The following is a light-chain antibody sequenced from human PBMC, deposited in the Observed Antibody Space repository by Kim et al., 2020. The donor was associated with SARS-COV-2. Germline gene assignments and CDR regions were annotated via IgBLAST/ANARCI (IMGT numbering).Light chain of an antibody. CDR3: QSYDSSLTGLYV. CDR1: YANSGAGYD. Sequence: VTISGTGSYANSGAGYDVQWYQQLPGTAPKLLIYGNSKRPSGIPDRFSGSESGASASLTITGLQAEDEADYYCQSYDSSLTGLYVFGTGTKVTVL. V-gene: IGLV1-40*03. CDR2: GNS. J-gene: IGLJ1*01.